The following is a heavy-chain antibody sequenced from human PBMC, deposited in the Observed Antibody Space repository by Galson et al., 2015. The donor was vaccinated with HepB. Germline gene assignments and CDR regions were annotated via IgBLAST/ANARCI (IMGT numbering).Heavy chain of an antibody. CDR1: GFSLSTSGMC. J-gene: IGHJ6*02. CDR2: IDWDDDK. D-gene: IGHD6-13*01. V-gene: IGHV2-70*01. CDR3: ARTYSRRYYYYGMDV. Sequence: PALVKPTQTLTLTCTFSGFSLSTSGMCVSWIRQPPGKALEWLALIDWDDDKYYSTSLKTRLTTSKDTSKNQVVLTMTNMDPVDTATYYCARTYSRRYYYYGMDVWGQGTTATVSS.